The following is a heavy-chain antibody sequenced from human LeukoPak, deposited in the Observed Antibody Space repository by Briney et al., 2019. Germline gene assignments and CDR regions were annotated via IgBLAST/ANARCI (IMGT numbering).Heavy chain of an antibody. D-gene: IGHD2-2*01. CDR1: GFTFSSYS. J-gene: IGHJ4*02. Sequence: GGSVRLSCAASGFTFSSYSMNWVRQAPGKGLEWVSSISSSSSYIYYADSVKGRFTISRDNAKNSLYLQMNSLRAEDTAVYYCAGSRYCSSTSCYPFDYWGQGTLVTVSS. V-gene: IGHV3-21*01. CDR2: ISSSSSYI. CDR3: AGSRYCSSTSCYPFDY.